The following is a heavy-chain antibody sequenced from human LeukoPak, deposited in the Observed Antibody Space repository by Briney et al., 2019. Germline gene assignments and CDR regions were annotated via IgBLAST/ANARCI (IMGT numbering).Heavy chain of an antibody. CDR2: IYYRGRT. D-gene: IGHD3-16*01. J-gene: IGHJ1*01. V-gene: IGHV4-59*08. CDR3: ARQSDDLGYFQH. CDR1: GGSLSSYY. Sequence: SETLSLACTVSGGSLSSYYWSWIRQTPRKGLEWIGYIYYRGRTKYNPSLQSRVTISVDTSRNQFSLRLSSVTAADTAVYYCARQSDDLGYFQHWGQGTLVTVSS.